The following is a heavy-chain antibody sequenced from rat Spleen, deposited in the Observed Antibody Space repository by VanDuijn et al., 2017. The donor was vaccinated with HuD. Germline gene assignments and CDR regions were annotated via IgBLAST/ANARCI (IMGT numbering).Heavy chain of an antibody. D-gene: IGHD1-4*01. CDR1: GLSFSNYD. CDR3: TRVDYPGVAHYFDY. CDR2: ITYEGSST. V-gene: IGHV5-22*01. J-gene: IGHJ2*01. Sequence: EVQLVESGGGLVQPGRSMKLSCAASGLSFSNYDMAWVRQAPKKGLEWVASITYEGSSTYYGDSVKGRFTISRDNAKSTLYLQMNSLKSEDTATYYCTRVDYPGVAHYFDYWGQGVMVTVSS.